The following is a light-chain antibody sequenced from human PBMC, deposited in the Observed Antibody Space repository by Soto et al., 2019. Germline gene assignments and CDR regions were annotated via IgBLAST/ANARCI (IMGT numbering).Light chain of an antibody. J-gene: IGLJ2*01. CDR3: QSYDGSLSAVV. CDR2: SNI. V-gene: IGLV1-40*01. Sequence: QSVLTQPPSVSGAPGQRVTISCIGSSSNIGAGFDVHWYQQLPGTAPKLLIYSNINRPSGVPDRFSGSKSGTSASLAITGLQAEDEADYYCQSYDGSLSAVVFGGGTKLTVL. CDR1: SSNIGAGFD.